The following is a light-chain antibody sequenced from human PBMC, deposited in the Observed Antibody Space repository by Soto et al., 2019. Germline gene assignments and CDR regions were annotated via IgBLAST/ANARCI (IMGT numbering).Light chain of an antibody. Sequence: DVVLTQSPLSLPVTPGEPASISCRSSQSLLYSDGYNYLDWYLQKPGQSPQLLIYLGSNRASGVPDRFSGSGSGTDFTLRISRVEAEDVGVYYCMQALQTPVTFGQGTKVEIK. CDR3: MQALQTPVT. CDR2: LGS. CDR1: QSLLYSDGYNY. J-gene: IGKJ1*01. V-gene: IGKV2-28*01.